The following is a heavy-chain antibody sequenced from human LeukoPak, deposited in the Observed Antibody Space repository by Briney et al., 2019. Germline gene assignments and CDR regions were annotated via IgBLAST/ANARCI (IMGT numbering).Heavy chain of an antibody. CDR2: INSDGSST. CDR1: GFTFSSYW. CDR3: ARYYYYDSSGYLDY. Sequence: GGSLRLSCAASGFTFSSYWMHWVRQAPGKGLVWVSRINSDGSSTSYADSVKGRFTISRDNSKNTLYLQMNSLRAEDTAVYYCARYYYYDSSGYLDYWGQGTLVTVSS. D-gene: IGHD3-22*01. V-gene: IGHV3-74*01. J-gene: IGHJ4*02.